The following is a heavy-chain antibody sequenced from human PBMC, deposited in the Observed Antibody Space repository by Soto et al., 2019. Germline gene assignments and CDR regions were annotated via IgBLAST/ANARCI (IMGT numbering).Heavy chain of an antibody. CDR2: VSPYNGNK. Sequence: ASVKVSCKTSGYNFPNYGISWVRRAPGQGLEWMGWVSPYNGNKKYAESLQGRVAMTAVTSSSTVYMELRSLRSDDTAVYYCARGGDCSSTSCRTPNYYYGLDVWGQGTTVTVYS. CDR1: GYNFPNYG. D-gene: IGHD2-2*01. J-gene: IGHJ6*02. CDR3: ARGGDCSSTSCRTPNYYYGLDV. V-gene: IGHV1-18*01.